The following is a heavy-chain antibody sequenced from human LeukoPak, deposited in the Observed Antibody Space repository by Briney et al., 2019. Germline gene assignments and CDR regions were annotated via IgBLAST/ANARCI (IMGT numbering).Heavy chain of an antibody. CDR1: GFTFDDYA. Sequence: GRSLRLSCAASGFTFDDYAMHWVRQAPGKGLEWVSGISWNSGSIGYADSVKGRFTISRDNAKNSLYLQMNSLRAEDTALYYCAKDIESFWESGGCAYGGQGTLATVS. J-gene: IGHJ4*02. V-gene: IGHV3-9*01. CDR3: AKDIESFWESGGCAY. CDR2: ISWNSGSI. D-gene: IGHD3-16*01.